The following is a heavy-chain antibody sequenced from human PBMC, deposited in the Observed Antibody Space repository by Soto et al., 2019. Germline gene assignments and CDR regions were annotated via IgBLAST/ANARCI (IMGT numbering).Heavy chain of an antibody. V-gene: IGHV4-34*01. CDR1: GGSFRGYY. D-gene: IGHD2-2*01. CDR3: ARGVCSSPSCYHGGLDP. Sequence: SETLSLTCAVYGGSFRGYYLSWIRQPPGKGLEWIGEINHSGSTNYNPSLRSRVTISVDTSKNQFSLKLSSVTAADTAVYYCARGVCSSPSCYHGGLDPRGQGTWVPVSS. CDR2: INHSGST. J-gene: IGHJ5*02.